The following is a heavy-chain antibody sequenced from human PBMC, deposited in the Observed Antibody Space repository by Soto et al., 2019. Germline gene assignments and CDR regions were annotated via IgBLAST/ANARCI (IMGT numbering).Heavy chain of an antibody. J-gene: IGHJ5*02. V-gene: IGHV1-8*01. CDR1: GYSFTNND. CDR2: MNPGSGDT. CDR3: ARMATFGSLNWFDP. Sequence: ASVKVSCKASGYSFTNNDVSWVRRATGQGLEWMGWMNPGSGDTGYAQKFQGRVTMTRDISIATAYMELSSLRSDDTAIYYCARMATFGSLNWFDPWGQGTLVTVSS. D-gene: IGHD3-16*01.